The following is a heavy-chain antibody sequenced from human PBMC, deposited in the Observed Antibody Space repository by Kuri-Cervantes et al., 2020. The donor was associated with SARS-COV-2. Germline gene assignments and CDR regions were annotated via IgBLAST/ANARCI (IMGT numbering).Heavy chain of an antibody. CDR1: GFTFSDYY. CDR2: ISTGGGSI. CDR3: ARPNSGSYQGPFDH. V-gene: IGHV3-11*04. Sequence: GESLKISCVASGFTFSDYYFTWIRQAPGKGVEWVSYISTGGGSIFYADSVKDRFTISRDNAKNSVYLQMNSLRVEDTAVYYCARPNSGSYQGPFDHWGQGTLVTVSS. D-gene: IGHD1-26*01. J-gene: IGHJ4*02.